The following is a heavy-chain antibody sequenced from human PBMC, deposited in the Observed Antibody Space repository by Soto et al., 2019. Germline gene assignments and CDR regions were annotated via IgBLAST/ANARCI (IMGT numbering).Heavy chain of an antibody. V-gene: IGHV3-15*07. CDR3: TTGVPNYDYVWGSYRPVAFDI. J-gene: IGHJ3*02. D-gene: IGHD3-16*02. CDR1: GFTFSNAW. Sequence: GGSLRLSCAASGFTFSNAWMNWVRQAPGKGLEWVGRIKSKTDGGTTDYAAPVKGRFTISRDDSKNTLYLQMNSLKTEDTAVYYCTTGVPNYDYVWGSYRPVAFDIWGQGTMVTVSS. CDR2: IKSKTDGGTT.